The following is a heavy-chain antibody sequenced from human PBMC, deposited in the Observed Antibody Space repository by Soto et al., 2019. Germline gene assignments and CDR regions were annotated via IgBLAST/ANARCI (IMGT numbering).Heavy chain of an antibody. J-gene: IGHJ3*02. D-gene: IGHD3-10*01. Sequence: ASVKVSCKASGGTFSSYAISCVRQAPGQGLEWMGGIIPIFGTANYAQKFQGRVTITADESTSTAYMELSSLRSEDTAVYYCARVLPSGRDAFDIWGQGTMVTVSS. CDR2: IIPIFGTA. CDR1: GGTFSSYA. CDR3: ARVLPSGRDAFDI. V-gene: IGHV1-69*13.